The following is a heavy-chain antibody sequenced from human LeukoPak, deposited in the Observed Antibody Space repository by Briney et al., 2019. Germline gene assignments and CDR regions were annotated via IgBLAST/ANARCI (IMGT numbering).Heavy chain of an antibody. Sequence: GGSLRLSCAASEFSVGSNYKTWVRQAPGKGLEWVSLIYSGGSTYYADSVKGRFTISRDNAKNSLYLQMNSPRAEDTAVYYCARDHNLWTLNALYYYYYYMDVWGKGTTVTVSS. D-gene: IGHD1-14*01. J-gene: IGHJ6*03. CDR3: ARDHNLWTLNALYYYYYYMDV. CDR1: EFSVGSNY. V-gene: IGHV3-66*01. CDR2: IYSGGST.